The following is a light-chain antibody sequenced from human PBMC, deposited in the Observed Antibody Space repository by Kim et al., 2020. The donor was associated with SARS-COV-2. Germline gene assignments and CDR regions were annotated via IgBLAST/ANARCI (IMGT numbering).Light chain of an antibody. Sequence: SPGERAPLSGRASQSVSSNLAWYQQKPGQAPRLLIYGASTRATGIPARFSGSGSGTEFTLTISSLQSEDFAVYYCQQYNNWTPWTFGQGTKVDIK. V-gene: IGKV3-15*01. CDR1: QSVSSN. CDR3: QQYNNWTPWT. J-gene: IGKJ1*01. CDR2: GAS.